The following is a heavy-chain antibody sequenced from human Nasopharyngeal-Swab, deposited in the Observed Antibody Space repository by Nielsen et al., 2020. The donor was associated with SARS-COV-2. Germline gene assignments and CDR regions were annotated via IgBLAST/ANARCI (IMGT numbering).Heavy chain of an antibody. V-gene: IGHV1-3*01. Sequence: ASVKVSCKASGYTFTSYAMHWVRQAPGQRLEWMGWINAGNGNTKYSQKFQGRATITRDTSASTAYMELSSLRSEDTAVYYCARAVRYYDFWSGYSPGFESYYYYGMDVWGQGTTVTVSS. CDR2: INAGNGNT. CDR1: GYTFTSYA. D-gene: IGHD3-3*01. J-gene: IGHJ6*02. CDR3: ARAVRYYDFWSGYSPGFESYYYYGMDV.